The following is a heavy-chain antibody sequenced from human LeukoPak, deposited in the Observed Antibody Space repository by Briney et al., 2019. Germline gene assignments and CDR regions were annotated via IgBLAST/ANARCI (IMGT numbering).Heavy chain of an antibody. Sequence: PGGSLRLSCAASGFTFSNYWMHWVRQAPGKGLVWVSRIHKDGGITDYADSVKGRFTISRDNAKNTLYLQMNSLRVEDTAVYYCVRSLDVDYWGQGTLVTVSS. V-gene: IGHV3-74*01. CDR3: VRSLDVDY. D-gene: IGHD3-3*01. CDR2: IHKDGGIT. CDR1: GFTFSNYW. J-gene: IGHJ4*02.